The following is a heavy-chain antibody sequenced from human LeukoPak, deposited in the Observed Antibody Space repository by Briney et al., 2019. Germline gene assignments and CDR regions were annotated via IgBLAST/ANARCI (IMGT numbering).Heavy chain of an antibody. Sequence: ASVKVSCKASGGTFSSYAISWVRQAPGQGLEWMGRIIPILGIANYAQKFQGRVTITADKSTSTAYMELSSLRSEDTAVYYCAGARGRDGYNPLLGYWGQGTLVTVPS. CDR2: IIPILGIA. V-gene: IGHV1-69*04. CDR3: AGARGRDGYNPLLGY. D-gene: IGHD5-24*01. CDR1: GGTFSSYA. J-gene: IGHJ4*02.